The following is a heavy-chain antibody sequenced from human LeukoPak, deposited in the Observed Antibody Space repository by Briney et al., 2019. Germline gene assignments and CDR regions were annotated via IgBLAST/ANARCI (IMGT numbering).Heavy chain of an antibody. Sequence: SETLSLTCTVSGGSISSYYWSWIRQPPGKGLEWIGFIYYSGSTNYNPSLKSRVTISVDTSKNQFSLKLSSVTAADTAVYYCAREGVAVADPNWFDPWGQGTLVTVSS. D-gene: IGHD6-19*01. CDR2: IYYSGST. V-gene: IGHV4-59*01. CDR1: GGSISSYY. CDR3: AREGVAVADPNWFDP. J-gene: IGHJ5*02.